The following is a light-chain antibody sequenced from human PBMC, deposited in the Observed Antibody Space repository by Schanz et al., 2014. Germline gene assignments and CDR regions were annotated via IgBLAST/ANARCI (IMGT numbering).Light chain of an antibody. V-gene: IGLV2-14*01. J-gene: IGLJ2*01. CDR3: SSHANSNSLVV. Sequence: QSALTQPASVSGSPGQSITISCTGTSSDVGGYNYVSWYQQHPGKAPKLMIYDVSNRPSGVSNRFSGSKSGNTASLTVSGLQAEDEADYYCSSHANSNSLVVFGGGTKLTVL. CDR2: DVS. CDR1: SSDVGGYNY.